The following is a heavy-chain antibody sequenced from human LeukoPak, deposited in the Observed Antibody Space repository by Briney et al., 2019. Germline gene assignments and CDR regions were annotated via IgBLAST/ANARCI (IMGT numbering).Heavy chain of an antibody. CDR3: ARGPYGMDV. V-gene: IGHV4-34*01. CDR1: GGSFTGYY. J-gene: IGHJ6*02. CDR2: INHSGST. Sequence: KSSETLSLTCAVYGGSFTGYYWSWIRQPPGKGLEWIGEINHSGSTNYNPSLKSRVTISVDTSKNQFSLKLSSVTAADTAVYYWARGPYGMDVWGQRTTGTVSS.